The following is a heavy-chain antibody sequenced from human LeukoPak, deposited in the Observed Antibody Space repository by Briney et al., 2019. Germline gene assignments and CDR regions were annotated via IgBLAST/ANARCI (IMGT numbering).Heavy chain of an antibody. CDR2: IYYSGST. D-gene: IGHD3-22*01. J-gene: IGHJ3*02. CDR1: GGSISSYY. V-gene: IGHV4-4*07. Sequence: SETLSLTCTVSGGSISSYYWSWIRQPAGKGLEWIGSIYYSGSTYYNPSLKSRVTISVDTSKNQFSLKLRSVTAADTAVYYCARVGGITMIVVLITDAFDIWGQGTMVTVSS. CDR3: ARVGGITMIVVLITDAFDI.